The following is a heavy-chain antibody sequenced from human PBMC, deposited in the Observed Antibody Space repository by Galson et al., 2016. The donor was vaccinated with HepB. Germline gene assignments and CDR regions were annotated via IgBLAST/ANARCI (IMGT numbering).Heavy chain of an antibody. CDR2: IWYDGSNK. CDR1: GFTFNTYG. Sequence: SLRLSCAASGFTFNTYGMHWVRQAPGKGLEWVAVIWYDGSNKYYADSVKGRFTISRDNSKNTLYLQMNGLRAEDTAVYYCAKVIGRDACYYYCMDVWGQGTTVTVS. J-gene: IGHJ6*02. CDR3: AKVIGRDACYYYCMDV. V-gene: IGHV3-33*06. D-gene: IGHD2/OR15-2a*01.